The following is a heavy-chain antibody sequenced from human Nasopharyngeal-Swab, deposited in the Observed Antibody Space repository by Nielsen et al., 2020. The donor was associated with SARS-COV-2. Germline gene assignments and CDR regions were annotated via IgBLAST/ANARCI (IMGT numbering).Heavy chain of an antibody. Sequence: GESLKISCAASVFTFSSYAMSWVRQAPGKGLEWVSAISGSGGSTYYADSVKGRFTISRDNSKNTLYLQMNSLRAEDTAVYYCAKDPRNTAMVNYFDYWGQGTLVTVSS. CDR1: VFTFSSYA. CDR3: AKDPRNTAMVNYFDY. D-gene: IGHD5-18*01. V-gene: IGHV3-23*01. J-gene: IGHJ4*02. CDR2: ISGSGGST.